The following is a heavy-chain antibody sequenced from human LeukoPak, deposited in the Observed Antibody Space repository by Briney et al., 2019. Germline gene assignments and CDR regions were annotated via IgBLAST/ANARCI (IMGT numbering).Heavy chain of an antibody. D-gene: IGHD6-19*01. V-gene: IGHV3-7*01. CDR3: AGPPQAGPFDY. J-gene: IGHJ4*02. CDR2: INPDGSDK. CDR1: GFTFNRYW. Sequence: GGSLRLSCAASGFTFNRYWLTWVRQAPGKGLQWVANINPDGSDKNYVDSLKGRFTIFRDNAKNLLFLQMNSLRVEDTAVYYCAGPPQAGPFDYWGQGTLVTVSS.